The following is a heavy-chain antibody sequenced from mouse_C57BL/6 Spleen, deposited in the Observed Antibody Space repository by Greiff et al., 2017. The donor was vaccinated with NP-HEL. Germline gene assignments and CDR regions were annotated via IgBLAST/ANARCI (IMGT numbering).Heavy chain of an antibody. V-gene: IGHV7-3*01. J-gene: IGHJ1*03. CDR3: ARYFTTARYFDV. CDR1: GFTFTDYY. Sequence: EVKVVESGGGLVQPGGSLSLSCAASGFTFTDYYMSWVRQPPGKALEWLGFIRNKANGYTTEYSASVKGRFTISRDNSQSILYLQMNALRAEDSATYYCARYFTTARYFDVWGTGTTVTVSS. CDR2: IRNKANGYTT. D-gene: IGHD1-2*01.